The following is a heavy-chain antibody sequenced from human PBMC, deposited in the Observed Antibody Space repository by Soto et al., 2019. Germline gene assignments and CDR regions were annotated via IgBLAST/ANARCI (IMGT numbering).Heavy chain of an antibody. D-gene: IGHD1-26*01. J-gene: IGHJ4*02. CDR2: ISYDGSNK. CDR3: AKVAGGGSYEEILDY. CDR1: GFTFSSYG. V-gene: IGHV3-30*18. Sequence: GGSLRLSCAASGFTFSSYGMHWVRQAPGKGLEWVAVISYDGSNKYYADSVKGRFTISRDNSKNTLYLQMNSLRAEDTAVYYCAKVAGGGSYEEILDYWGQGTLVTVSS.